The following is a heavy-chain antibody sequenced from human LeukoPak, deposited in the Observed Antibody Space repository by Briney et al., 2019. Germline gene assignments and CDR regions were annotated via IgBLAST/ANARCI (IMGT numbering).Heavy chain of an antibody. V-gene: IGHV3-23*01. Sequence: SGGSLRLSCAASGFTFSTYAMSWVRQAPGKGLEWVSAISGSGGSTYYADSVKGRFTISRDNSKNTLYLQMNSLRAEDTSIYFCAKALEQETVIALDSWGRGTLVTVSS. D-gene: IGHD6-13*01. CDR2: ISGSGGST. J-gene: IGHJ4*02. CDR3: AKALEQETVIALDS. CDR1: GFTFSTYA.